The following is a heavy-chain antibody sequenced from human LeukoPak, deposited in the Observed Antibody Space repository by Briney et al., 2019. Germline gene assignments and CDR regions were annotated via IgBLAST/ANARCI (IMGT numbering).Heavy chain of an antibody. D-gene: IGHD3-22*01. CDR1: GFSFSSYP. Sequence: PGRSLRLSCAASGFSFSSYPMHWVRQAPGKGLEWVSAISGSGGSTYYADSVKGRFTISRDNSKNTLYLQMNSLRAEDTAVYYCAKDPRYYYDSSGYYPNWFDPWGRGTLVTVSS. J-gene: IGHJ5*02. V-gene: IGHV3-23*01. CDR2: ISGSGGST. CDR3: AKDPRYYYDSSGYYPNWFDP.